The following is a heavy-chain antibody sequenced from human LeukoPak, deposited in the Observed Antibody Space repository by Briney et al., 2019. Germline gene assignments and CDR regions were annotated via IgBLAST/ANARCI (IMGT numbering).Heavy chain of an antibody. V-gene: IGHV3-53*01. CDR3: AREVGPFHQLDY. D-gene: IGHD5-24*01. CDR2: IYSGGST. Sequence: GGSLRLSCAASGFTVSSNYMSWVRQAPGKGLEWVSVIYSGGSTYYTDSVKGRFTISRDNSKNTLYLQMNSLRAEDTAVYYCAREVGPFHQLDYWGQGTLVTVSS. J-gene: IGHJ4*02. CDR1: GFTVSSNY.